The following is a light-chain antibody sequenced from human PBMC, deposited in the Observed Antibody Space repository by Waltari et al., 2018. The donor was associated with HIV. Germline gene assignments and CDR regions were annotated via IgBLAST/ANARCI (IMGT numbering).Light chain of an antibody. Sequence: QAVLTQPASLSASPGASASLTCTLRSGINVGTYRIYWHQPKPGSPPQYLLRYKSDSDKQQGSGVPSRFSGSKDASANAGILLISGLQSEDEADYYCMIWHSSAWVFGGGTKLTVL. CDR2: YKSDSDK. CDR1: SGINVGTYR. V-gene: IGLV5-45*01. CDR3: MIWHSSAWV. J-gene: IGLJ3*02.